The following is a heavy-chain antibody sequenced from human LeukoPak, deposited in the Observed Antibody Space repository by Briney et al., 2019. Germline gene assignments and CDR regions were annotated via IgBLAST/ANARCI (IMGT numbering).Heavy chain of an antibody. CDR2: IDYSGTT. V-gene: IGHV4-34*01. D-gene: IGHD3-9*01. Sequence: PSETLSLTCAVYGGSFSGYYWSWIRQPPGKGLEWIGTIDYSGTTYYKPSLKSRVTISVDTSKNQFSLKLSSVTAADTAVYYCARLGQTGYYRAVVYYFDYWGQGTLVTVSS. CDR1: GGSFSGYY. J-gene: IGHJ4*02. CDR3: ARLGQTGYYRAVVYYFDY.